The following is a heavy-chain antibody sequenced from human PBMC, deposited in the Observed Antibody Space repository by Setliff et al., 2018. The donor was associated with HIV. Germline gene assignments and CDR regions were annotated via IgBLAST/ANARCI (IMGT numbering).Heavy chain of an antibody. D-gene: IGHD3-22*01. CDR3: ASRVYYYDCSGYLREEGFDP. Sequence: SETLSLTCTVSGGSISNSRYYWSWIRQPPGKGLEWIGSIYYSGSTYYNPSPKSRVTISVDTSKNQFSLKLSSVTAADAAVYYCASRVYYYDCSGYLREEGFDPWGQGTLVTVSS. V-gene: IGHV4-39*01. J-gene: IGHJ5*02. CDR1: GGSISNSRYY. CDR2: IYYSGST.